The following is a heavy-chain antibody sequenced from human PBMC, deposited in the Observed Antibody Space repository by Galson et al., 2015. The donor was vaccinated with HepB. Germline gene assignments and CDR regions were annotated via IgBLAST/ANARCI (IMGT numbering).Heavy chain of an antibody. CDR1: GFTFSSYS. Sequence: SLRLSCAASGFTFSSYSMNWVRQAPGKGLEWVSYISSSSSTIYYADSVKGRFTISRDNAKNSLYLQMNSLRDEDTAVYYCARESNLDYDILTGLDYWGQGTLVTVSS. CDR3: ARESNLDYDILTGLDY. V-gene: IGHV3-48*02. D-gene: IGHD3-9*01. CDR2: ISSSSSTI. J-gene: IGHJ4*02.